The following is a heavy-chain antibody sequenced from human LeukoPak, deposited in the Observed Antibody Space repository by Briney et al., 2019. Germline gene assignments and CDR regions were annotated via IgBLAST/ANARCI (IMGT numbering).Heavy chain of an antibody. J-gene: IGHJ4*02. V-gene: IGHV1-2*02. CDR2: INPNSGGT. CDR1: GYTFTGYY. D-gene: IGHD2-2*01. Sequence: ASVKVSCKASGYTFTGYYMHWVRQAPGQGLEWMGWINPNSGGTNYAQKFQGRVTMTRDTSISTAYMELSRLRSDDTAVYYCARVHSSTSCLDYWGQGTLVTVSS. CDR3: ARVHSSTSCLDY.